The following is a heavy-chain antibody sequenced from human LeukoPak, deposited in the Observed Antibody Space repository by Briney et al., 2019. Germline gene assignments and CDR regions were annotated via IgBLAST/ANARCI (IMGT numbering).Heavy chain of an antibody. CDR1: GGSLSSGGYY. CDR2: IYYTGNT. D-gene: IGHD3-22*01. V-gene: IGHV4-31*03. J-gene: IGHJ3*02. Sequence: KTSETLSLTCTVSGGSLSSGGYYWSWIRHHPGKGLEWFGYIYYTGNTYYSPSLKSRLAISGDTSRNQFSLKLSSVTAADTAVYYCVRNFDSYNAFDIWGQGTMVTVSS. CDR3: VRNFDSYNAFDI.